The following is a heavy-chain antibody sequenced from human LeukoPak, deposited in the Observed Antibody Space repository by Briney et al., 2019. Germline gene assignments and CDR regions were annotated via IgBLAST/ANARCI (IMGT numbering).Heavy chain of an antibody. Sequence: PGGSLRLPCAASGFTFSSYSMNWVRQAPGKGLEWVSSISSSSSYIYYADSVKGRFTISRDNAKNSLYLQMNSLRAEDTAVYYCARDSGGYYDSSTYFDIWGQGTMVTVSS. J-gene: IGHJ3*02. V-gene: IGHV3-21*01. CDR1: GFTFSSYS. D-gene: IGHD3-22*01. CDR2: ISSSSSYI. CDR3: ARDSGGYYDSSTYFDI.